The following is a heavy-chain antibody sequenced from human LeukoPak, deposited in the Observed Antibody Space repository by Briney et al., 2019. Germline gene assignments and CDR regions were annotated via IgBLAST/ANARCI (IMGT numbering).Heavy chain of an antibody. J-gene: IGHJ4*02. Sequence: SQTLSLTCAISGDSVSSNSAAWNWIRQSPSRGLEWLGRTYYRSKWYNDYAVSVRSRITINPDTSKNQFSLQLNSVTPEDTAVYYCARGTAEYNNSPFDYWGQGALVTVSS. D-gene: IGHD6-6*01. CDR2: TYYRSKWYN. V-gene: IGHV6-1*01. CDR3: ARGTAEYNNSPFDY. CDR1: GDSVSSNSAA.